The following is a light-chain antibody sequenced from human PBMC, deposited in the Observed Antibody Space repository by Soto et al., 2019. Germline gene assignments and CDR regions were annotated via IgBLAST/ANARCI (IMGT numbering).Light chain of an antibody. V-gene: IGLV1-40*01. CDR1: SSNIGAGYD. CDR3: QSYDISLSVSVV. Sequence: QSVLTQPPSVSGAPGQRVTISCTGSSSNIGAGYDVQWYQQLPGAAPRLLIFGNTNRPSGVPDRFSGSRPGTPASLAISGLLAEDGADYYCQSYDISLSVSVVFGGGTKLTVL. CDR2: GNT. J-gene: IGLJ2*01.